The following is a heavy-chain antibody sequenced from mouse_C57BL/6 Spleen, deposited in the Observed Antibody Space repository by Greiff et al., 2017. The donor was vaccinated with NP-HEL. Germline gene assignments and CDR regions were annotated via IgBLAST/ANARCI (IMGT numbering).Heavy chain of an antibody. CDR3: ASYYGSSLDY. Sequence: LQESGAELVKPGASVKLSCKASGYTFTSYWMHWVKQRPGQGLEWIGMIHPNSGSTNYNEKFKSKATLTVDKSSSTAYMQLSSLTSEDSAVYYCASYYGSSLDYWGQGTTLTVSS. CDR2: IHPNSGST. V-gene: IGHV1-64*01. D-gene: IGHD1-1*01. CDR1: GYTFTSYW. J-gene: IGHJ2*01.